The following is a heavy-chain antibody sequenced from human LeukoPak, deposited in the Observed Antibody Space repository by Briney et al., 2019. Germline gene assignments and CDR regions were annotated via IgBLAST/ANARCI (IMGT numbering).Heavy chain of an antibody. Sequence: DSVKVSCTASGYTLSDYYVHWVRQAPGQGLEWMGMINPNTGATKTAQKFQGRVTMTGDTSINTASMELTSLTSGDAAVYYCARVPIEWSNLYFDYWGQGTHVTVSS. V-gene: IGHV1-2*02. CDR2: INPNTGAT. D-gene: IGHD2-8*01. CDR3: ARVPIEWSNLYFDY. J-gene: IGHJ4*02. CDR1: GYTLSDYY.